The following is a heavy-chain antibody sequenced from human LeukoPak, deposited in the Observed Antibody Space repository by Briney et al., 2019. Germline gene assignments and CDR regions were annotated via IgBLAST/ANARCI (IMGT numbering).Heavy chain of an antibody. D-gene: IGHD5-18*01. CDR3: ARSRFVDTPEDY. CDR2: IWYDGSNK. CDR1: GFTFSSYG. J-gene: IGHJ4*02. Sequence: LPGGSLRLSCAASGFTFSSYGMHWVRQAPGKGLEWVAVIWYDGSNKYYADSAKGRFTISRDNAKNTLYLQMNSLRAEDTAVYYCARSRFVDTPEDYWGQGTLVTVSS. V-gene: IGHV3-33*01.